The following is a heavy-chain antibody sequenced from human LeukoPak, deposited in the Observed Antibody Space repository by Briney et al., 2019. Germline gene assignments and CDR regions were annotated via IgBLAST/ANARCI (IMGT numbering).Heavy chain of an antibody. CDR2: ISANNGNT. CDR1: GYTFTRYG. CDR3: ARGDSGYDFAPFDY. V-gene: IGHV1-18*01. Sequence: ASVKASCTASGYTFTRYGIIWVRQAPGQGLEWMGWISANNGNTNYAQKLQGRVTITTDTSTSTAYMELRSLRSDDTAVYYCARGDSGYDFAPFDYWGQGTRVSVSS. J-gene: IGHJ4*02. D-gene: IGHD5-12*01.